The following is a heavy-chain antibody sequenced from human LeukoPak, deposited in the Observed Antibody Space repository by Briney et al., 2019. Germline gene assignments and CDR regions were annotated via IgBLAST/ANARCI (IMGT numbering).Heavy chain of an antibody. CDR1: GFTFSSYG. V-gene: IGHV3-23*01. J-gene: IGHJ4*02. Sequence: GGSLRLSCAASGFTFSSYGMHWVRQAPGKGLEWVSAISGSSGSTYYADSVKGRFTTSRDNSKNTLYLQMNSLRAEDTAVYYCAKYEIYYDSSGPFDYWGQGTLVTVSS. CDR2: ISGSSGST. D-gene: IGHD3-22*01. CDR3: AKYEIYYDSSGPFDY.